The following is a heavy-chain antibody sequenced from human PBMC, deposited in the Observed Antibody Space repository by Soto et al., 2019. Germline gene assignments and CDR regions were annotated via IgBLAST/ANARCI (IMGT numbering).Heavy chain of an antibody. Sequence: QVQLVESGGGVVQPGRSLRLSCAASGFTFSSYGMHWVRQAPGKGPEWVAVISYDGSNKYYADSVKGRFTISRDNSKNTLYLQMNSLRAEDTAVYYCAKDQGRYYDSSGYRHYGMDVWGQGTTVTVSS. D-gene: IGHD3-22*01. V-gene: IGHV3-30*18. CDR2: ISYDGSNK. J-gene: IGHJ6*02. CDR3: AKDQGRYYDSSGYRHYGMDV. CDR1: GFTFSSYG.